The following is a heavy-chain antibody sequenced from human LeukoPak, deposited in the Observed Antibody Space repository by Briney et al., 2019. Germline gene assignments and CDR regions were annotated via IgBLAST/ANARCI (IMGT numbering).Heavy chain of an antibody. D-gene: IGHD3-10*01. CDR3: ARGPGSGRNYNWFDP. Sequence: GGSLRLSCAASGFTFSSHSMNWVRQAPGKGLEWVSSISGSSRTIYYADSVKGRFTISKNSLYLQMNRLRAEDTAVYYCARGPGSGRNYNWFDPRGEGTLVTVSS. CDR2: ISGSSRTI. V-gene: IGHV3-21*01. CDR1: GFTFSSHS. J-gene: IGHJ5*02.